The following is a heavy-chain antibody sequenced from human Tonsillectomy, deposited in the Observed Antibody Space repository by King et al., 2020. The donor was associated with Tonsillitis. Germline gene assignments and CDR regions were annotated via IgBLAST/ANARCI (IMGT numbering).Heavy chain of an antibody. Sequence: VQLVESGGGLVQPGRSLRLSCTASGFTFGDYAMSWFRQAPGKGLEWVGFIRSKAYGGTTAYAASVKGRFTISRDDSKSIAYLQMNSLKTEDTAVYYCTRAGKNSCFDYWGQGTLVTVSS. CDR2: IRSKAYGGTT. CDR3: TRAGKNSCFDY. D-gene: IGHD2-21*01. J-gene: IGHJ4*02. V-gene: IGHV3-49*03. CDR1: GFTFGDYA.